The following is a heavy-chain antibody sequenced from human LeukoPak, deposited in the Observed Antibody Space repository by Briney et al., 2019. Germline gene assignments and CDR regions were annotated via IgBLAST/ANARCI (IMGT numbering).Heavy chain of an antibody. Sequence: PGGSLRLSCAASGFTFSSYGMSWVRQAPGKGLEWVSAISGSGGSTYYADSVKGRFTISRDNAKNSLYLQMNSLRAEDTAVYYCARGPTTHRDYWGQGTLVTVSS. J-gene: IGHJ4*02. D-gene: IGHD5-12*01. CDR1: GFTFSSYG. CDR2: ISGSGGST. CDR3: ARGPTTHRDY. V-gene: IGHV3-23*01.